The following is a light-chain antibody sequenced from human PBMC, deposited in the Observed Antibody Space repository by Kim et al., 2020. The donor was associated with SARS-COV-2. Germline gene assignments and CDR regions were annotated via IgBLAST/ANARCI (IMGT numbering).Light chain of an antibody. Sequence: EIVLTQSPNTLSLSPGERATLSCRASQSVSSSYLAWYQQKPGQAPRLLIYAASSRAKGIPGRFSGSGSGTDFTLTISRLEPEDFAVYYCQQYGSSRYTFGQGTKLEI. V-gene: IGKV3-20*01. CDR2: AAS. J-gene: IGKJ2*01. CDR3: QQYGSSRYT. CDR1: QSVSSSY.